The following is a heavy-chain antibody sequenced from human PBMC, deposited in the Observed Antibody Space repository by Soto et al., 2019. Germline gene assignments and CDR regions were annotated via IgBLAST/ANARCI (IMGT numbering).Heavy chain of an antibody. CDR3: ARAVAVPADFDY. D-gene: IGHD6-19*01. J-gene: IGHJ4*02. CDR2: INSGNGNT. Sequence: ASVKVSCKASGYTFTSYAMHWVRQAPGQRLEWMGWINSGNGNTKYSRKFQGRVTITRDTSASTAYMELSSLRSEDTAVYYCARAVAVPADFDYWGQGTLVTVSS. V-gene: IGHV1-3*01. CDR1: GYTFTSYA.